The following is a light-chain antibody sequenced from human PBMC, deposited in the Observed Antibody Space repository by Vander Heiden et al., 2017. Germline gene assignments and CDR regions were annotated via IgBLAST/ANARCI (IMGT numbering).Light chain of an antibody. J-gene: IGKJ1*01. V-gene: IGKV1-39*01. CDR2: AAA. CDR1: QSISIY. Sequence: DIQMTQSPSSFSASVGGRLTITCRASQSISIYLKWYQQKPGKAPQRLIYAAASLQGGVPSRFSGSGSGTDFTLTISSLQPEDFTAYYCQQSYSTPWTFGQGTKVEIK. CDR3: QQSYSTPWT.